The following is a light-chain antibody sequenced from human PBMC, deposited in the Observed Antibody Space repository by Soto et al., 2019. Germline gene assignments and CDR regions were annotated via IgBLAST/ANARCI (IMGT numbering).Light chain of an antibody. CDR1: SGHSSYA. CDR2: LNSDGSH. Sequence: QPVLTQSPSASASLGASVKLTCTLSSGHSSYAIVWHQQQPEKGPRYLMKLNSDGSHSKGDGIPDRFSGSSSGAERYLTISSLQSEDEADYYCQTWGTGIQGVFGGGTKLTVL. V-gene: IGLV4-69*01. CDR3: QTWGTGIQGV. J-gene: IGLJ3*02.